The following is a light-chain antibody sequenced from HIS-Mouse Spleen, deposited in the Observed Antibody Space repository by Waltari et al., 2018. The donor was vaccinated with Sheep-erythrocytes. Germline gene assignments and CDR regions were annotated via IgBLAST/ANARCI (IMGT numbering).Light chain of an antibody. J-gene: IGKJ4*01. Sequence: EIVMTQSPATLSVSPGERATLSCSASQSVSSNLAWYQQKPGQAPRLLIYGASTRSTGIPARFSGSGSGTEFTLTISRLQSEDFAVYYCQQYNNWPLTGGGGTKVEIK. CDR1: QSVSSN. V-gene: IGKV3-15*01. CDR2: GAS. CDR3: QQYNNWPLT.